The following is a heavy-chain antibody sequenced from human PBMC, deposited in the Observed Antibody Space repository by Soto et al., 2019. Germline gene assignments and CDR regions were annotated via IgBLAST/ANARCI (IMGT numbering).Heavy chain of an antibody. CDR2: IWYDGSNK. Sequence: PGGSLRLSCAASGFTFSSCGMHWVRQAPGKGLEWVAVIWYDGSNKYYADSVKGRSTISRDNSKNTLYLQMNSLRAEDTAVYYCAKEWIAAAGLFDYWGQGTLVTVSS. D-gene: IGHD6-13*01. CDR3: AKEWIAAAGLFDY. J-gene: IGHJ4*02. CDR1: GFTFSSCG. V-gene: IGHV3-33*06.